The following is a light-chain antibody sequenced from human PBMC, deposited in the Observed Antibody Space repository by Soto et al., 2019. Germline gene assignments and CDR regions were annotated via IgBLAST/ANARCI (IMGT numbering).Light chain of an antibody. J-gene: IGKJ1*01. CDR1: QSVFNNH. V-gene: IGKV3-20*01. CDR2: GAS. CDR3: QQYGSSPTT. Sequence: ESVLTQSPCTLSLSPGERATLSCRASQSVFNNHIGWYQQKPGQAPRRLIFGASFRATGIPDRFSGSGSGTDFTLTISRLEPEDFAVYYCQQYGSSPTTFGQGTKVDIK.